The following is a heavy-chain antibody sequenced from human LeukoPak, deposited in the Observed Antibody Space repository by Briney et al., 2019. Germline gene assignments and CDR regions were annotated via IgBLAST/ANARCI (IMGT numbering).Heavy chain of an antibody. Sequence: SQTLSLTCTVSGGSISSGSYYWSWIRQPAGKGLEWIGHIYTSGSTNYNPSLKSRVTISVDTSKNQFSLKLSSVTAADTAVYYCARTYYYDSSGYRYMDVWGEGTTVTVSS. CDR3: ARTYYYDSSGYRYMDV. CDR1: GGSISSGSYY. CDR2: IYTSGST. D-gene: IGHD3-22*01. J-gene: IGHJ6*03. V-gene: IGHV4-61*09.